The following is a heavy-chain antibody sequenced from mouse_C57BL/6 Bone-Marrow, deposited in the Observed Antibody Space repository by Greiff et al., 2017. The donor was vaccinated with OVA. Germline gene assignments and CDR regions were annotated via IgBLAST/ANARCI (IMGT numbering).Heavy chain of an antibody. Sequence: EVMLVESGGDLVKPGGSLKLSCAASGFTFSSYGMSWVRQTPDKRLEWVATISSGGSYTYYPDSVKGRFTISRDNAKNTLYLQMSSLKSEDTAMYYCARHYPWYYFDYWGQGTTLTVSS. CDR2: ISSGGSYT. CDR3: ARHYPWYYFDY. CDR1: GFTFSSYG. J-gene: IGHJ2*01. V-gene: IGHV5-6*01.